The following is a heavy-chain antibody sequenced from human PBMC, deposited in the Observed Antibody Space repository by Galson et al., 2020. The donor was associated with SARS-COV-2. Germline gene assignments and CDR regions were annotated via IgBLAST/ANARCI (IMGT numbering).Heavy chain of an antibody. V-gene: IGHV3-23*01. CDR1: GFTFSSYA. D-gene: IGHD3-9*01. Sequence: GESLKISCAPSGFTFSSYAMSWVRQAPGKGLEWVSAISGSGGSTYYADSVKGRFTISRDNSKNTLYLQMNSLRAEDTAVYYCAKELTIYDILTVFDYWGQGTLVTVSS. J-gene: IGHJ4*02. CDR3: AKELTIYDILTVFDY. CDR2: ISGSGGST.